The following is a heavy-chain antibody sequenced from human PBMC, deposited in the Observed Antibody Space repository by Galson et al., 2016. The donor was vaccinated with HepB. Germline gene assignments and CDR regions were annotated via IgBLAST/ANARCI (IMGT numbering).Heavy chain of an antibody. CDR2: ISNSGST. D-gene: IGHD6-13*01. Sequence: SETLSLTCTVSGASISSSDYYWGWIRQPPGKGLEWIGYISNSGSTNYSPSLRSRVAISIDTSKNQVSLRLTSVTAADTAVYYCTRQVNSSRWPDFEVYYFDAWGQGTLVAVSS. V-gene: IGHV4-61*05. J-gene: IGHJ4*02. CDR1: GASISSSDYY. CDR3: TRQVNSSRWPDFEVYYFDA.